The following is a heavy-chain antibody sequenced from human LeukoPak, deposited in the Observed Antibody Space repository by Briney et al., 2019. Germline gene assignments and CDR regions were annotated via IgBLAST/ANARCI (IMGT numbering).Heavy chain of an antibody. J-gene: IGHJ4*02. V-gene: IGHV3-23*01. CDR3: ARGVNGNYGKFDS. D-gene: IGHD4-11*01. Sequence: GGSLRLSCAASGFTFSSYAMSWVRQAPGKGLEWVSAISGSGDSTYYADSVKGRFTISRDSAKNTLFLQVNSLRAEDTAIYYCARGVNGNYGKFDSWGQGTLVTVSS. CDR2: ISGSGDST. CDR1: GFTFSSYA.